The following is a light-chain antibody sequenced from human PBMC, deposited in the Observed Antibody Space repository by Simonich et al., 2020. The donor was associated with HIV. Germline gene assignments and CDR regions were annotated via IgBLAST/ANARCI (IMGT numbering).Light chain of an antibody. CDR1: SSNIGSNT. CDR3: AAWDDSLNGWV. CDR2: NNN. J-gene: IGLJ3*02. Sequence: QSVLTQPPSASGTPGQRVTISCSGSSSNIGSNTVNWYQQLPGTAPKLLIYNNNQLPSGVPDRCSGSKSGTSASLAISGLQSEDEADYYCAAWDDSLNGWVFGGGTKLTVL. V-gene: IGLV1-44*01.